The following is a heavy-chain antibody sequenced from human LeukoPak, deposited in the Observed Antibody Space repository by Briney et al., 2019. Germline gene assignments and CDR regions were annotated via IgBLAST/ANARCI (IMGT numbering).Heavy chain of an antibody. V-gene: IGHV5-51*01. CDR3: ARQDYGGNSVPDAFDI. CDR1: GYSFTSYW. Sequence: GESLKISFKGSGYSFTSYWIGWVRQMPGKGLEWMGIIYPGDSDTRYSPSFQGQVTISADKSISTAYLQWSSLKASDTAMYYCARQDYGGNSVPDAFDIWGQGTMVTVSS. D-gene: IGHD4-23*01. CDR2: IYPGDSDT. J-gene: IGHJ3*02.